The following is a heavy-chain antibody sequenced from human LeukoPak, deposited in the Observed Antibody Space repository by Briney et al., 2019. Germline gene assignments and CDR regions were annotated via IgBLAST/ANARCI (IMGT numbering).Heavy chain of an antibody. J-gene: IGHJ4*02. D-gene: IGHD2-15*01. CDR2: ISAYNGNT. CDR1: GYTFTSYG. V-gene: IGHV1-18*04. CDR3: AREPPPDELGGSCYSCGY. Sequence: ASVKVSCKASGYTFTSYGISCVRQDPGQALEWMGWISAYNGNTNYAQKFQGSVTMTTDTSTSTANTQMRSLRSDDTAVYSCAREPPPDELGGSCYSCGYWGQGTLVTVSS.